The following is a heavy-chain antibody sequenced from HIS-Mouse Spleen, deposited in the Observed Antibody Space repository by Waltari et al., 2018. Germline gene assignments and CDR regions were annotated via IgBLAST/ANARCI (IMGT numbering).Heavy chain of an antibody. CDR2: NNHSGRP. V-gene: IGHV4-34*01. D-gene: IGHD1-1*01. J-gene: IGHJ4*02. CDR1: GGSFSGYY. Sequence: QVQLQQWGAGLLKPSETLSLTCAVYGGSFSGYYWSWIRQPPGKGLEWSGENNHSGRPTENPSLKGLVTISVDTSKNQFSLKLSSGTAADTAVYYCASREPYYFDYWGQGTLVTVSS. CDR3: ASREPYYFDY.